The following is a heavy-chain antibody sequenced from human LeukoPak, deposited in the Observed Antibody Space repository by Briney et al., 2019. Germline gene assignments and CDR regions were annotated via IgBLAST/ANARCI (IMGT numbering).Heavy chain of an antibody. J-gene: IGHJ6*04. CDR1: GFTFSSYA. CDR2: ISYDGSNK. V-gene: IGHV3-30*18. D-gene: IGHD2-15*01. Sequence: GGSLRLPCAASGFTFSSYAMHWVRQAPGKGLEWVTIISYDGSNKYYADSVKGRFTISRDNSKNTLYLQLDSLRPEDTAVYYCAKSRLVAVVAAYMDVWGKGTTVTVSS. CDR3: AKSRLVAVVAAYMDV.